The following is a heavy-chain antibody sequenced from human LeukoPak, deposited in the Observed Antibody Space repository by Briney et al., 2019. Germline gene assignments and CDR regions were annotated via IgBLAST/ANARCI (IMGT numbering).Heavy chain of an antibody. CDR3: ARSGSYADNDAFDI. J-gene: IGHJ3*02. CDR1: GFTFSDYY. CDR2: ISSSGSTI. V-gene: IGHV3-11*04. Sequence: GGSLRPSCAASGFTFSDYYMSWIRQAPGKGLEWVSYISSSGSTIYYADSVKGRFTISRDNAKNSLYLQMNSLRAEDTAVYYCARSGSYADNDAFDIWGQGTMVTVSS. D-gene: IGHD1-14*01.